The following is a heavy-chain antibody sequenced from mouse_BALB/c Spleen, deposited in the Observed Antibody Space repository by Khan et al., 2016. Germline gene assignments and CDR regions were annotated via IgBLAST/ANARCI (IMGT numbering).Heavy chain of an antibody. D-gene: IGHD2-3*01. CDR3: VRSRYDLAWFAY. Sequence: QVQLKESGPELVKPGASVRISCKASGYTFTSYYIHWVKQRPGQGLEWIGWIYPGNVNTKYNEKFKGKATLTADKSSSTAYMQPSSLTSEDSAVXFYVRSRYDLAWFAYGGLGTLVTVSA. CDR1: GYTFTSYY. CDR2: IYPGNVNT. V-gene: IGHV1S56*01. J-gene: IGHJ3*01.